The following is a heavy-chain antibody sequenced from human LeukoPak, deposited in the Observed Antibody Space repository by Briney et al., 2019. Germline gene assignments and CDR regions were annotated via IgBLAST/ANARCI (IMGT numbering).Heavy chain of an antibody. Sequence: SETLSLTCTVSGGSISSYYWSWIRQPPGKGLEWIGYIYYSGSTNYNPFLKSRVTISVDTSKNQFSLKLSSVTAADTAVCYCARGGGPRATIGYWGQGTLVTVSS. CDR1: GGSISSYY. V-gene: IGHV4-59*01. D-gene: IGHD5-12*01. J-gene: IGHJ4*02. CDR3: ARGGGPRATIGY. CDR2: IYYSGST.